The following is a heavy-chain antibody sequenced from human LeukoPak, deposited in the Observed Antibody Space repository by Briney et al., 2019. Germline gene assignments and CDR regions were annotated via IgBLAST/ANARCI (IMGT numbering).Heavy chain of an antibody. D-gene: IGHD4-17*01. V-gene: IGHV3-48*03. CDR3: ARDTVTRGYFFDY. CDR1: GFTFSSYE. CDR2: ISSSGSTI. J-gene: IGHJ4*02. Sequence: SGGSLRLSCAASGFTFSSYEMNWARQAPGKGLEWVSYISSSGSTIYYADSVKGRFTISRDNAKNSLYLQMNSLRAEDTAVYYCARDTVTRGYFFDYWGQGTLVSVSS.